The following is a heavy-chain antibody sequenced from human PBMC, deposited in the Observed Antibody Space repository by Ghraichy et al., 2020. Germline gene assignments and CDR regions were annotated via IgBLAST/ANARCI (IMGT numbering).Heavy chain of an antibody. D-gene: IGHD3-3*01. Sequence: GGSLRLSCATSGFIFNNYEIFWVRQRRGGGLEWVSSIGTAGDAYYPDSVKGRFTVSRDNVKNSLYLQMNNVKPGDTATYYCARGTYQLFGLDSWGQGTLVTVSS. CDR2: IGTAGDA. CDR1: GFIFNNYE. CDR3: ARGTYQLFGLDS. J-gene: IGHJ4*02. V-gene: IGHV3-13*01.